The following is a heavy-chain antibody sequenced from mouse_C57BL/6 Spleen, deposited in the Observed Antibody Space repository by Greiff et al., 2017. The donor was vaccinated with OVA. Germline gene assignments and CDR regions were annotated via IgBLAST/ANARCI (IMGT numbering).Heavy chain of an antibody. CDR1: GFSLTRYG. CDR3: ANSYYSSSPYYAMDD. D-gene: IGHD1-1*01. CDR2: IWRGGST. J-gene: IGHJ4*01. V-gene: IGHV2-5*01. Sequence: VKLVESGPGLVQPSQSLSITCTVSGFSLTRYGVHWVRQSPGKGLEWLGVIWRGGSTDYNAAFMSRLSLTQDNSTSQVFIKMNSLQADDTAIDYCANSYYSSSPYYAMDDWGQGTSVTVSS.